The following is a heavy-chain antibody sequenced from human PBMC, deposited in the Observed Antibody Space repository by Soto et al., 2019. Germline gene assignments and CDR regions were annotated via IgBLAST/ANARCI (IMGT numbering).Heavy chain of an antibody. CDR3: AKDEEGYYDSSGPRDY. CDR2: ISGSGGST. V-gene: IGHV3-23*01. CDR1: GFTFSSYA. Sequence: EVQLLESGGGLVQPGGSLRLSCAASGFTFSSYAMSWVRQAPGKGLEWVSAISGSGGSTYYADSVKGRFTISRDNSNNKLYLHMNSLRAEDTAVYYCAKDEEGYYDSSGPRDYWGQGTLVTVSS. D-gene: IGHD3-22*01. J-gene: IGHJ4*02.